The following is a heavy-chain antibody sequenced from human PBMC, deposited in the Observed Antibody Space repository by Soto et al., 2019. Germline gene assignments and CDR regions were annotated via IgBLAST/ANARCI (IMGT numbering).Heavy chain of an antibody. CDR1: GGSFSGYY. Sequence: SETLSLTCAVYGGSFSGYYWSWIRQPPGKGLEWIGEINHSGSTNYNPSLKSRVTISVDTSKNQFSLKLSSVTAADTAVYYCAREYYYDSSGFDYWGQGTLVTVSS. V-gene: IGHV4-34*01. CDR2: INHSGST. D-gene: IGHD3-22*01. J-gene: IGHJ4*02. CDR3: AREYYYDSSGFDY.